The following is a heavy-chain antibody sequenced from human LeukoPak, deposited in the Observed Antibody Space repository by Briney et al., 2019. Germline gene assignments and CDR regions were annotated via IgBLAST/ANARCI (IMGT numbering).Heavy chain of an antibody. CDR2: INHSGST. J-gene: IGHJ4*02. Sequence: SETLSLTCAVYGRSFSGYYWSWIRQPPGKGLEWXXXINHSGSTNYNPSLKSRVTISVDTSKNQFSLKLSSVTAADTAAYYCARGRSEDIVVVVAATDFDYWGQGTLVTVSS. CDR3: ARGRSEDIVVVVAATDFDY. V-gene: IGHV4-34*01. CDR1: GRSFSGYY. D-gene: IGHD2-15*01.